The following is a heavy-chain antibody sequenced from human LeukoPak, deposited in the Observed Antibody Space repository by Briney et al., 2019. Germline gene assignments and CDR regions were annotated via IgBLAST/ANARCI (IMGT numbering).Heavy chain of an antibody. CDR2: IYHTGST. D-gene: IGHD1-14*01. CDR3: ARGTRRWFHP. V-gene: IGHV4-34*01. CDR1: GESFSGYY. Sequence: SETLSLTCAVYGESFSGYYWSWIRQPPGKGLEWIGSIYHTGSTYYTPSLQSRVTISADTSKNQFSLRLTSVIAADTAVYYCARGTRRWFHPGGQGTLVTVSS. J-gene: IGHJ5*02.